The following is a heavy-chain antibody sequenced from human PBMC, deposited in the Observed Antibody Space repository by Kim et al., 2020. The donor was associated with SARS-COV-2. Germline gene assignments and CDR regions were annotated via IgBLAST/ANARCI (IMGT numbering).Heavy chain of an antibody. Sequence: GGSLRLSCAASGFTFSSYAMHWVRQAPGKGLEWVAVISYDGSNKYYADSVKGRFTIPRDNSKNTLYLQMNSLRAEDTAVYYCARDQNDLKLRYFDWLSTNGARYYYGMDVWGQGTTVTVSS. CDR3: ARDQNDLKLRYFDWLSTNGARYYYGMDV. CDR2: ISYDGSNK. D-gene: IGHD3-9*01. CDR1: GFTFSSYA. J-gene: IGHJ6*02. V-gene: IGHV3-30-3*01.